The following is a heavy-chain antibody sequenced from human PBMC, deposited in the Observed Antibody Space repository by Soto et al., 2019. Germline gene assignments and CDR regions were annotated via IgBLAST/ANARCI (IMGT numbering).Heavy chain of an antibody. D-gene: IGHD3-3*01. CDR3: ARGRSDVI. Sequence: QVQLVQSGAELKRPGASVTISCTASGFPFTNYYMIWVRQAPGQGLEWMGKINPSGGATTYTQNFQGRLTLPSDPSSSTVHMEITGLTSDYTAVYYCARGRSDVIWGQGTPVTVSS. J-gene: IGHJ4*02. V-gene: IGHV1-46*01. CDR2: INPSGGAT. CDR1: GFPFTNYY.